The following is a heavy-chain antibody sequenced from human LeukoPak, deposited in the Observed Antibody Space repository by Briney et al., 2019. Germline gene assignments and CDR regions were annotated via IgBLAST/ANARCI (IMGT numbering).Heavy chain of an antibody. CDR3: ARSIEYSSSSVDY. Sequence: PGGSLRLSCEASGFTFSSYAMHWVRQAPGKGLEWEAVISYDGSNKYYADSVKGRFTISRDNSKNTLYLQMNSLRAEDTAVYYCARSIEYSSSSVDYWGQGTLVTVSS. D-gene: IGHD6-6*01. J-gene: IGHJ4*02. V-gene: IGHV3-30-3*01. CDR2: ISYDGSNK. CDR1: GFTFSSYA.